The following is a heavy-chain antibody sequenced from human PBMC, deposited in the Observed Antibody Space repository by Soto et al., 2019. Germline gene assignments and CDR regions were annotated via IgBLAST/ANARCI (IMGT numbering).Heavy chain of an antibody. CDR1: GFTFSSYS. V-gene: IGHV3-21*01. J-gene: IGHJ6*02. D-gene: IGHD3-3*01. Sequence: GGSLRLSCAASGFTFSSYSMNWVRQAPGKGLEWVSSISSSSSYIYYADSVKGRFTISRDNAKNSLYLQMNSLRAEDTAVYYCARVLTYYDFWSGYQNYYYYGMDVWGQGTTVTFSS. CDR3: ARVLTYYDFWSGYQNYYYYGMDV. CDR2: ISSSSSYI.